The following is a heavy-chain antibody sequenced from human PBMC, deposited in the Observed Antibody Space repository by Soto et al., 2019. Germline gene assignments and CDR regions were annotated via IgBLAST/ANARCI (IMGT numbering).Heavy chain of an antibody. Sequence: PSETLSLTCTVSGGYISSYYWSWIRQHPGKGLEWIGYIYYSGSTNYNPSLKSRVTISVDRSKNQFSLKLSSVTAADTAVYYCASFKVNDRELDYWGQGTLVTVSS. CDR2: IYYSGST. V-gene: IGHV4-59*12. D-gene: IGHD1-1*01. CDR3: ASFKVNDRELDY. J-gene: IGHJ4*02. CDR1: GGYISSYY.